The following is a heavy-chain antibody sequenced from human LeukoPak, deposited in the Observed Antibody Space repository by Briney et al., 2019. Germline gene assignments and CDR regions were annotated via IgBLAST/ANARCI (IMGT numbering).Heavy chain of an antibody. CDR1: GDSVSSNSAA. J-gene: IGHJ5*02. Sequence: SQTLSLPCAISGDSVSSNSAAWNWIRQSPSRGLEWLGRTYYRSKWYNDYAVSVKSRITINPDTSKNQFSLKLSSVTAADTAVYYCARVREGRIAAAGRDWFDPWGQGTLVTVSS. D-gene: IGHD6-13*01. CDR2: TYYRSKWYN. V-gene: IGHV6-1*01. CDR3: ARVREGRIAAAGRDWFDP.